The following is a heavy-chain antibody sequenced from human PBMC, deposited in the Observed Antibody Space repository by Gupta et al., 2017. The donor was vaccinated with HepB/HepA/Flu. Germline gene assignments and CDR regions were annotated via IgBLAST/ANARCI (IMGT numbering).Heavy chain of an antibody. CDR2: IWFDGSNK. CDR1: GFTFSNYG. V-gene: IGHV3-33*01. CDR3: ARESGIYYYYMDV. J-gene: IGHJ6*03. Sequence: QVQLVESGGGVVQPGRSLTLSCAASGFTFSNYGMHWVRQAPGKGLEWVTLIWFDGSNKYYADSVKGRFTISRDNSKNTLYLQMNSLRAEDTAVEYCARESGIYYYYMDVWGKGTTGTVSS.